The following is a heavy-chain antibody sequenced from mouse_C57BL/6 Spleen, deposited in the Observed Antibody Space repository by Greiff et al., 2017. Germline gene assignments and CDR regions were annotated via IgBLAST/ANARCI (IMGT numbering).Heavy chain of an antibody. D-gene: IGHD1-1*01. CDR3: ARRGYYYGSHYYAMDY. CDR2: INPNNGGT. J-gene: IGHJ4*01. Sequence: VQLQQSGPELVKPGASVKISCKASGYTFTDYYMNWVKQSHGKSLEWIGDINPNNGGTSYNQKFKGKATLTVDKSSSTAYMELRSLTSEDSAVYYCARRGYYYGSHYYAMDYWGQGTSVTVSS. V-gene: IGHV1-26*01. CDR1: GYTFTDYY.